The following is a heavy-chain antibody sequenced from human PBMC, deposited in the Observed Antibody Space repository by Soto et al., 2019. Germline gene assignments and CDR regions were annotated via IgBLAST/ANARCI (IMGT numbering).Heavy chain of an antibody. J-gene: IGHJ4*02. CDR3: THRYNYNYVQY. D-gene: IGHD1-7*01. CDR2: IYWDNDK. CDR1: GFSLSTSGVG. Sequence: SGPTLVNPTQTLTLTCTFSGFSLSTSGVGVGWIRQPPGKALEWLALIYWDNDKRYNPSLKSRLTITKDTSKNQVVLTMTNLDPVDTATYYCTHRYNYNYVQYWGQGTLVTVSS. V-gene: IGHV2-5*02.